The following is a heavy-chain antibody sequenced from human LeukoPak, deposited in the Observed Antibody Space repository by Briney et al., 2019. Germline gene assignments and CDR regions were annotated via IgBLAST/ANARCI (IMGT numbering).Heavy chain of an antibody. V-gene: IGHV4-34*01. CDR2: INHSGST. CDR3: ARGRRSRVTMVRGVGPAVKTFKFDP. Sequence: SETLSLTCAVYGGSFSGYYWSWIRQPPGKGLEWIGEINHSGSTNYNPSLKSRVTISVDTSKNQFSLKLSSVTAADTAVYYCARGRRSRVTMVRGVGPAVKTFKFDPWGQGTLVTVSS. D-gene: IGHD3-10*01. J-gene: IGHJ5*02. CDR1: GGSFSGYY.